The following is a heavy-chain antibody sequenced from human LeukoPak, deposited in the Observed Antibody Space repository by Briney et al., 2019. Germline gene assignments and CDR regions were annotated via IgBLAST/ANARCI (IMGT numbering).Heavy chain of an antibody. CDR1: GFTFSGSA. J-gene: IGHJ6*03. Sequence: PGGSLRLSCAASGFTFSGSAMHWVRQASGKGLEWVVRIRSKANSYATAYAASVKGRFTISRDDSKNTAYLQMNSLKTEDSAVYYCTRHTVVPAAISYYYYYMDVWGKGTTVTVSS. V-gene: IGHV3-73*01. CDR2: IRSKANSYAT. D-gene: IGHD2-2*01. CDR3: TRHTVVPAAISYYYYYMDV.